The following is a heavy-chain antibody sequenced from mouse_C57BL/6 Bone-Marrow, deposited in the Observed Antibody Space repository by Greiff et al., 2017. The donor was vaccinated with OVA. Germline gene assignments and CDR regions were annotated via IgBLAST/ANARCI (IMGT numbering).Heavy chain of an antibody. CDR3: ARRPVAY. V-gene: IGHV5-6*01. Sequence: EVQRVESGGDLVKPGGSLKLSCAASGFTFSSYGMSWVRQTPDKRLEWVATISSGGSYPYYPDSVKGRFTISRDNAKNTLYLQMSSLKSEDTAMYYCARRPVAYWGQGTLVTVSA. J-gene: IGHJ3*01. CDR1: GFTFSSYG. CDR2: ISSGGSYP.